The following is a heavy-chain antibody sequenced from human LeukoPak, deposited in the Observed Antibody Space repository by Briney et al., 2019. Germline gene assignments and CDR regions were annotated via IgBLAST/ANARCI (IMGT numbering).Heavy chain of an antibody. D-gene: IGHD1-26*01. Sequence: GESLKISLKGSGYSLTSYWIGLVRQMPGKGLEVMWIIYTGDSDIRYSPSFQGQLTISADKSIRTAYLQWSSLKASDTAMYYCAISPMTTREHADAFDIWGQGTMVTVSS. CDR2: IYTGDSDI. J-gene: IGHJ3*02. V-gene: IGHV5-51*01. CDR1: GYSLTSYW. CDR3: AISPMTTREHADAFDI.